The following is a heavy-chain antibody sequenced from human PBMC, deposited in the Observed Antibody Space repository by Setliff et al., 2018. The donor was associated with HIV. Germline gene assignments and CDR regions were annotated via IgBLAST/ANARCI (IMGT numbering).Heavy chain of an antibody. J-gene: IGHJ4*02. D-gene: IGHD4-17*01. CDR3: ARDPPGYGDSKDY. Sequence: PSETLSLTCTVSGGSISSGTYYWSWIRQPAGKGLEWIGRIYTSGSTTYNPSLRSRVTISIDTSKDQFSLNLRSVTAADTAVYYCARDPPGYGDSKDYWGQGKLVTVSS. CDR1: GGSISSGTYY. CDR2: IYTSGST. V-gene: IGHV4-61*02.